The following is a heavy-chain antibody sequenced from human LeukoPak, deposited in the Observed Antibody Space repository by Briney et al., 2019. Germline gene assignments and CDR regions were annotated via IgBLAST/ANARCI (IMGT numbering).Heavy chain of an antibody. CDR1: GFTFSSYG. CDR3: AKDSDYGYVIDY. J-gene: IGHJ4*02. V-gene: IGHV3-30*02. CDR2: IRYDGSNK. D-gene: IGHD5-18*01. Sequence: GGSLRLSCAASGFTFSSYGMHWVRQAPGKGLEWVAFIRYDGSNKYYADSVKGRFTISRDNSKNTLYLQMNSLRAEDTAVYYCAKDSDYGYVIDYWGQGTLVTVSS.